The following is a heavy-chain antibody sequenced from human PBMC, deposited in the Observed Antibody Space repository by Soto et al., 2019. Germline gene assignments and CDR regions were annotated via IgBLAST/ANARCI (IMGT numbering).Heavy chain of an antibody. D-gene: IGHD5-12*01. CDR1: GGTFSSYA. J-gene: IGHJ4*02. CDR3: EGGNGYNYPEGY. V-gene: IGHV1-69*01. Sequence: QVQLVQSGAEVKKPGSSVKVSCKASGGTFSSYAISWVRQAPGQGLEWMGGIIPIFGTANYAQKFQGRVTFPGGDPRSTSHRDLRTLRSGDRAVYYCEGGNGYNYPEGYWGRGTPVPVP. CDR2: IIPIFGTA.